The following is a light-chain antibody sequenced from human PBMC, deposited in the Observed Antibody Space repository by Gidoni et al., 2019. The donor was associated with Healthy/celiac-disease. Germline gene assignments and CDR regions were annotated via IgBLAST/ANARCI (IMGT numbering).Light chain of an antibody. CDR2: EGS. CDR1: SSDVGSYNL. V-gene: IGLV2-23*01. CDR3: CSYAGSPYV. Sequence: QSALTQPASVSGSPGQSITISCTGTSSDVGSYNLVSWYQTHPGKAPKLMIYEGSKRPSGVSNRFSGPKSGNTASLTISGLQAEDEADYYCCSYAGSPYVFGTGTKVTVL. J-gene: IGLJ1*01.